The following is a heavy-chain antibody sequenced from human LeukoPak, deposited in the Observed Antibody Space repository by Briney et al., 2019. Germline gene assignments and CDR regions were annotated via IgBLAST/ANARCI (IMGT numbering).Heavy chain of an antibody. J-gene: IGHJ4*02. CDR2: ISWNSGSI. CDR3: ASVACSAVTCFGFLFFDY. Sequence: GGSLRLSCAASGFTFSTYAMHWVRQAPGKGLEWVSGISWNSGSIGYADSVKGRFTISRDNAKNSLFLQMNSLRAEDTAVYYCASVACSAVTCFGFLFFDYWGQGTLVTVSS. D-gene: IGHD2-15*01. CDR1: GFTFSTYA. V-gene: IGHV3-9*01.